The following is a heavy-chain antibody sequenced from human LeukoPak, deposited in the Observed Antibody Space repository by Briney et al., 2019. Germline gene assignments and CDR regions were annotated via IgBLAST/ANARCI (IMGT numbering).Heavy chain of an antibody. Sequence: SETLSLTCTVSGGSISSYYWSWIRQPPGKGLEWIGHIYYNGSTDYSPSLKSRVTMSMDTSKNHFSLRLISVTAAGTAVYYCARGVAALFDPWGQGTPVTVSS. J-gene: IGHJ5*02. CDR3: ARGVAALFDP. D-gene: IGHD2-15*01. CDR2: IYYNGST. V-gene: IGHV4-59*08. CDR1: GGSISSYY.